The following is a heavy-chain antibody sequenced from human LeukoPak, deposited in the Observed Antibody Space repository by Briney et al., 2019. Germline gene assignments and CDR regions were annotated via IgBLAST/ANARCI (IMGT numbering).Heavy chain of an antibody. CDR2: INPNSGGT. V-gene: IGHV1-2*02. J-gene: IGHJ4*02. D-gene: IGHD3-10*01. Sequence: ASVKVSCKASGYTFTGYYMHWVRQAPGQGLEWMGWINPNSGGTNYAQKFQGRVTMTRDTSISTAYMELSRLRSDDTAVYYCARVYGYYGSGDYWGQGTLVTVSS. CDR3: ARVYGYYGSGDY. CDR1: GYTFTGYY.